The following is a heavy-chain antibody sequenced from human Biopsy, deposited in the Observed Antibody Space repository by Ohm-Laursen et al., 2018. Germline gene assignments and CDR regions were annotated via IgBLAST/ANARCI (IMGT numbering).Heavy chain of an antibody. CDR2: IFYSGIT. V-gene: IGHV4-39*01. Sequence: SETLSLTCLVSGGSVSSNVAYWAWIRQPPGKGLESIGSIFYSGITYYNPSLQSRVTMSVDTSKNQFSLNLTSVTAADTAVYYCARHPTGFWFDPWGQGTLVIVSS. CDR1: GGSVSSNVAY. J-gene: IGHJ5*02. CDR3: ARHPTGFWFDP.